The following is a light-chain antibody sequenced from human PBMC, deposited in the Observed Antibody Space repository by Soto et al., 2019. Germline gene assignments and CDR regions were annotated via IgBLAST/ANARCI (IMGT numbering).Light chain of an antibody. J-gene: IGKJ2*01. CDR3: QQRSNWPPYP. CDR1: QSVSSY. Sequence: EIVLTQSPATLSLSPGERATLSCRASQSVSSYLAWYQQKPGQAPRLLIYDASNRATGIPARFSGSGSGTDFTLTIGSLEPEDFAVFYCQQRSNWPPYPFGQGTKLEIK. CDR2: DAS. V-gene: IGKV3-11*01.